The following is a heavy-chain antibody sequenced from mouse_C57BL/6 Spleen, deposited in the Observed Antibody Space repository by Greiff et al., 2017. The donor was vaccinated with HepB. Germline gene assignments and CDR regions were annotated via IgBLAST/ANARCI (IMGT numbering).Heavy chain of an antibody. CDR1: GYTFTNYW. V-gene: IGHV1-63*01. CDR3: ARGDDGYPYYAMDY. D-gene: IGHD2-3*01. CDR2: IYPGGGYT. J-gene: IGHJ4*01. Sequence: QVHVKQSGAELVRPGTSVKMSCKASGYTFTNYWIGWAKQRPGHGLEWIGDIYPGGGYTNYNEKFKGKATLTADKSSSTAYMQFSSLTSEDSAIYYCARGDDGYPYYAMDYWGQGTSVTVSS.